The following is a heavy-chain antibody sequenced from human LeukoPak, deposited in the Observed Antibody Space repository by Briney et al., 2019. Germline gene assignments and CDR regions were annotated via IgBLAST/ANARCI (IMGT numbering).Heavy chain of an antibody. J-gene: IGHJ4*02. CDR3: AKADCSSTSCYSGDFDY. V-gene: IGHV3-30*02. Sequence: EGSLRLSCAASGFTFSSYGMHWVRQAPGKGLEWVAFIRYDGSNKYYADSVKGRFTISIDNSENTLYLQMNSLRAEDTAVYYCAKADCSSTSCYSGDFDYWGQGTLVTVSS. CDR1: GFTFSSYG. D-gene: IGHD2-2*02. CDR2: IRYDGSNK.